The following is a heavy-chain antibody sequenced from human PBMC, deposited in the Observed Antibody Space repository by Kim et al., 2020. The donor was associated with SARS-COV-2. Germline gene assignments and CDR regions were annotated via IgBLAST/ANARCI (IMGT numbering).Heavy chain of an antibody. CDR2: ISGNGGST. D-gene: IGHD4-17*01. CDR1: GFTFSIHA. J-gene: IGHJ3*02. V-gene: IGHV3-23*01. CDR3: ASPVTTPPHDAFDI. Sequence: GGSLRLSCAASGFTFSIHAMNWVRQAPGKGLEWVSTISGNGGSTYYADSVKGRFTISRDNSKNTLYLQMHSLRVEDTAVYYCASPVTTPPHDAFDIWGQGTMVTVSS.